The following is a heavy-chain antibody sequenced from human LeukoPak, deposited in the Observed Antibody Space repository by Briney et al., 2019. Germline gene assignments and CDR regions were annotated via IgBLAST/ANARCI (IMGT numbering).Heavy chain of an antibody. V-gene: IGHV3-7*01. CDR1: GFAFSSYW. D-gene: IGHD1-26*01. J-gene: IGHJ2*01. CDR3: ARDMWAPKWYFDL. Sequence: GGSLRLSCVASGFAFSSYWMSWVRQAPGEGLEWVANIKQDGSENYFVDTVKGRFTISRDNARNSLYLQMNSLRVEDTAVYYCARDMWAPKWYFDLWGRGTLVTVSS. CDR2: IKQDGSEN.